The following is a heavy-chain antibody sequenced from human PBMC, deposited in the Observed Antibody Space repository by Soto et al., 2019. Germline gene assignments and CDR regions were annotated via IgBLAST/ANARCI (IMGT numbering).Heavy chain of an antibody. Sequence: QVQLKESGPGLVKPSQTLSLTCTVSGGSINSGGYYWSWIRQHPGKGLEWIGYIYYSGSTFYNPSLRHRVTLSVDTSKNQFSLRLTSVTAADTAVYYCARDRAIRDSGSLWLAPWGQGTLVTVSS. CDR3: ARDRAIRDSGSLWLAP. V-gene: IGHV4-31*03. CDR2: IYYSGST. D-gene: IGHD3-10*01. CDR1: GGSINSGGYY. J-gene: IGHJ5*02.